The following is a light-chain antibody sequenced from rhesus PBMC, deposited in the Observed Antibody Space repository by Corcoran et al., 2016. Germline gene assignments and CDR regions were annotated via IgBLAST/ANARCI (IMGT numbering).Light chain of an antibody. Sequence: DIQMSQSPSSLSASVGDRVTITCRSSQGIRNFLNWYQQKPGKAPNLLIFYAISLESGVPSRFSGSGSGTDFTLTISSLQPEDFATYYCQQGNSKPRTFGQGTKVEIK. CDR2: YAI. CDR1: QGIRNF. CDR3: QQGNSKPRT. J-gene: IGKJ1*01. V-gene: IGKV1-32*04.